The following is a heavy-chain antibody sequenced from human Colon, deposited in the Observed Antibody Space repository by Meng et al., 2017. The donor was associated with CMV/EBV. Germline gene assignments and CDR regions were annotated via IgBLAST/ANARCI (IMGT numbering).Heavy chain of an antibody. CDR2: SHHSGNS. CDR3: ARWGDYGGNSLYAFDI. J-gene: IGHJ3*02. Sequence: QVPLQESGPGLAKPAETLSRICTVSGASITSYYWNWIRQTPGEALEWIGYSHHSGNSYYNPPFESRVTMSVDTSNNQFSLKLSSVTAADTALYYCARWGDYGGNSLYAFDIWGQGTMVTVSS. V-gene: IGHV4-59*01. CDR1: GASITSYY. D-gene: IGHD4-23*01.